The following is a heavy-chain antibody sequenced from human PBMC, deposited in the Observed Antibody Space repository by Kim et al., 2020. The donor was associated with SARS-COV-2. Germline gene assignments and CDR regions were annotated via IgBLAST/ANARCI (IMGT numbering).Heavy chain of an antibody. CDR3: ARAFDF. CDR1: GYTFTRFG. V-gene: IGHV1-18*01. J-gene: IGHJ4*02. CDR2: VSGNNGDT. Sequence: ASVKVSCKASGYTFTRFGINWVRQAPGQGLEWLGWVSGNNGDTRYAQKFQGRVTMTSDTSTTTAFMELRSLTSDDTAVYYCARAFDFWGQGTLVTVS.